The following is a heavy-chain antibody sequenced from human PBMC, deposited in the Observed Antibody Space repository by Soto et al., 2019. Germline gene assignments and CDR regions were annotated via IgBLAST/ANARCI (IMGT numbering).Heavy chain of an antibody. CDR3: RTWISSDY. CDR2: IKTKADGGAP. D-gene: IGHD5-12*01. CDR1: GFAFSNAW. V-gene: IGHV3-15*01. Sequence: EVQLVESGGGLVQPGGSLRLSCAASGFAFSNAWMTWIRQAPGKGLEYVGRIKTKADGGAPEYAAPVKGRFTISRDDSKNTLYLQMDSLKPEDTAIYYCRTWISSDYWGQLTLVTVSS. J-gene: IGHJ4*02.